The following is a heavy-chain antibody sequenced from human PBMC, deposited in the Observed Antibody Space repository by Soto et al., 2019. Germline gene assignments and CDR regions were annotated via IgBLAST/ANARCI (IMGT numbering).Heavy chain of an antibody. J-gene: IGHJ4*02. CDR3: ARETGGYNRGDFEF. CDR1: GGTFNSYA. D-gene: IGHD1-26*01. V-gene: IGHV1-69*13. Sequence: SVKVSCKASGGTFNSYAISWVRQAPGQGLEWMGGIIPDFGTGNSAQKFRGRVSIIADASTTTAYMRLSGLTLEDTAVYYCARETGGYNRGDFEFWGQGTQVTVSS. CDR2: IIPDFGTG.